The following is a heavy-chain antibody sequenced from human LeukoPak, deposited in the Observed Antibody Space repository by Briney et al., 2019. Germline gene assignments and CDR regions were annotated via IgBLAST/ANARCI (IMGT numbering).Heavy chain of an antibody. D-gene: IGHD3-10*02. Sequence: GGSLRLSCAASGFTFRTYSMNWVRQAPGKGLEWVSSISSTSTYIYYADSMKGRFIISRDNARNSLYLEMNSLRAEDTAVYYCAELGITMIGGVWGKGTTVTISS. CDR2: ISSTSTYI. J-gene: IGHJ6*04. CDR1: GFTFRTYS. CDR3: AELGITMIGGV. V-gene: IGHV3-21*06.